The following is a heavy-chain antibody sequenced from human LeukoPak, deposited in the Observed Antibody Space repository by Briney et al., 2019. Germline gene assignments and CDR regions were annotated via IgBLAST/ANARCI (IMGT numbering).Heavy chain of an antibody. J-gene: IGHJ4*02. CDR1: GGSISSSNW. Sequence: SETLSLTCAISGGSISSSNWWSWVRQPPGKGLEWIGEIYHSGSTNYNPSLKSRVTISVDKSKNQFSLKLSSVTAADTVVYYCARTEYSSSSEVFDYWGQGTLVTVSS. CDR3: ARTEYSSSSEVFDY. D-gene: IGHD6-6*01. CDR2: IYHSGST. V-gene: IGHV4-4*02.